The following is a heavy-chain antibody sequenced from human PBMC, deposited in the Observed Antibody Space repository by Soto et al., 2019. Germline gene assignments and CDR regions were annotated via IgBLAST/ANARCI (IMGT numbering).Heavy chain of an antibody. V-gene: IGHV4-59*01. J-gene: IGHJ3*02. CDR1: GGSISSYY. Sequence: SETLSLTCTVSGGSISSYYWSWIRQPPGKGLEWIGYIYYSGSTNYNPSLKSRVTISVDTSKNQFSLKLSSVTAADTAVYYCARGVSGVFLYFDWFHDDAFDIWGKGTMVTVSS. CDR2: IYYSGST. CDR3: ARGVSGVFLYFDWFHDDAFDI. D-gene: IGHD3-9*01.